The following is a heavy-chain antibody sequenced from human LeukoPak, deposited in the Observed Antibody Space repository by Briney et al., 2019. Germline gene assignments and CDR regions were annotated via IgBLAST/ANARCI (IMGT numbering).Heavy chain of an antibody. J-gene: IGHJ5*02. CDR2: IYYSGST. V-gene: IGHV4-61*01. Sequence: SETLSLTCTVSGGSIGSTRYYWSWIRQPPGKGLEWIGYIYYSGSTNYNPSLKSRVTISVDTSKNQFSLKLSSVTAADTAVYYCARDENWFDPWGQGTLVTVSS. CDR3: ARDENWFDP. CDR1: GGSIGSTRYY.